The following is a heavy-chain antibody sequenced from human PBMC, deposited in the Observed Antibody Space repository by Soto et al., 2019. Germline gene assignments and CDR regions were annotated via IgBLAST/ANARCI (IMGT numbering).Heavy chain of an antibody. CDR3: ARSTIVTRQDLDY. Sequence: QVQLVESGGGVVQPGKSLRLSCAASGFTFSNYAMHWARQAPGKGLEWVTVISIRGGDEYYAESVRGRFTISRDDSKNTLCLEMDSLRVEDTAVYYCARSTIVTRQDLDYWGQGTLVTVSS. CDR2: ISIRGGDE. CDR1: GFTFSNYA. J-gene: IGHJ4*02. D-gene: IGHD1-1*01. V-gene: IGHV3-30*03.